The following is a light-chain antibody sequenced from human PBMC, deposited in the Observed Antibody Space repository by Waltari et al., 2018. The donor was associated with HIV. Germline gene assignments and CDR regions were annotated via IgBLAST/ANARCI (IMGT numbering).Light chain of an antibody. CDR1: STDSRFYPS. V-gene: IGLV2-14*03. CDR2: DIN. CDR3: ASNRLDYTLI. J-gene: IGLJ2*01. Sequence: QSALTQPASVSGFLGQSINISCTGISTDSRFYPSVSWYQQYPGKITRLIIFDINNRPSGVSDHFSGSRSGNSASLTFSGLQSGDEAHYYCASNRLDYTLIFGGGTKLTVL.